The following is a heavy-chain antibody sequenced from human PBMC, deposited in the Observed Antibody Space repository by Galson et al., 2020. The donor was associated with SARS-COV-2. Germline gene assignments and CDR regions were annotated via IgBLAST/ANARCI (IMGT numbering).Heavy chain of an antibody. CDR2: IKGDGSER. V-gene: IGHV3-7*01. CDR3: TREGWQGGY. J-gene: IGHJ4*02. CDR1: GFTFKDYW. D-gene: IGHD6-19*01. Sequence: GGSLRLSCAVSGFTFKDYWMSWVRQAPGKGLEWVANIKGDGSERNYVDSVKGRFSISRDNAVNSLYLQMNSLRAEDTAVYYFTREGWQGGYWGQGTRVTVSS.